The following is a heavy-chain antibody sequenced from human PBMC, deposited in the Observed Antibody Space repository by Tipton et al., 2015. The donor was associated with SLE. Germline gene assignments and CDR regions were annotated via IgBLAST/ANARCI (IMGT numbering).Heavy chain of an antibody. J-gene: IGHJ6*03. V-gene: IGHV3-11*04. CDR2: ISSSGSTI. CDR3: ARASTRGGGSFDMDV. Sequence: SLRLSCAASGFTFSDYYMSWIRQAPGKGLEWVSYISSSGSTIYYADSVKGRFTISRDNAKNSLYLQMSSLRAEDTAVYYCARASTRGGGSFDMDVWGKGTTVTVSS. CDR1: GFTFSDYY. D-gene: IGHD3-10*01.